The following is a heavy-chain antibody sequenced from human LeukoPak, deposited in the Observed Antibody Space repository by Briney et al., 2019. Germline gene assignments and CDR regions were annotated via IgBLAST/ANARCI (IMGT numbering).Heavy chain of an antibody. V-gene: IGHV4-38-2*02. CDR1: GYSISTGYY. CDR3: ARDGYSYGYGTKDY. D-gene: IGHD5-18*01. Sequence: KPSETLSLTCTVSGYSISTGYYWGRIRQPPGKGLEWIGSIYYSGSTYYNPSLKSRVTISVDTSKNQFSLKLSSVTAADTAVYYCARDGYSYGYGTKDYWGQGTLVTVSS. CDR2: IYYSGST. J-gene: IGHJ4*02.